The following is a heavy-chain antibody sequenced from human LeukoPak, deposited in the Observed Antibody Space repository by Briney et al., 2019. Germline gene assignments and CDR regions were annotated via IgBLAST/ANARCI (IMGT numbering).Heavy chain of an antibody. D-gene: IGHD1-7*01. CDR2: INPSDGST. CDR1: GYTFTSYG. CDR3: ARTPWGRTGDLELARWEYFFDY. J-gene: IGHJ4*02. V-gene: IGHV1-46*01. Sequence: GASVKVSCKASGYTFTSYGISWVRQAPGQGLEWMGIINPSDGSTNYAQKFQGRVTMTRDTSTSTVYMELSSLRYEDTAVFYCARTPWGRTGDLELARWEYFFDYWGQGTLVTVSS.